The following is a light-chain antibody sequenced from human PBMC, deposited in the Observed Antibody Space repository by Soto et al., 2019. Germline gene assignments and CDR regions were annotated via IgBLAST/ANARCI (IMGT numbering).Light chain of an antibody. J-gene: IGLJ7*01. CDR2: GNS. CDR3: QSYDSSLSGSV. Sequence: QTVVTQPPSVSGAPGQRVTISCTGSSSNIGAGYDVHWYQQLPGTAPKLLIYGNSNRPSGVPDRFSGSKSGTPASLATTGLQAEDEADYYCQSYDSSLSGSVFGGGTQLTVL. V-gene: IGLV1-40*01. CDR1: SSNIGAGYD.